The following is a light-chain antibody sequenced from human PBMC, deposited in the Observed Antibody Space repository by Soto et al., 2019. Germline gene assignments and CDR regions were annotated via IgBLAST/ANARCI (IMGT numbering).Light chain of an antibody. CDR3: QQSFTTPYT. J-gene: IGKJ2*01. CDR2: GAS. Sequence: DIQMTQSPSSLSASVGDRVTITCRASQSVRTYLNWYQRKPGKAPKVLIYGASALQSGVPSRFSGSGSGPDFTLTVSSLQPEDFATYCCQQSFTTPYTFGQGTKLEIK. V-gene: IGKV1-39*01. CDR1: QSVRTY.